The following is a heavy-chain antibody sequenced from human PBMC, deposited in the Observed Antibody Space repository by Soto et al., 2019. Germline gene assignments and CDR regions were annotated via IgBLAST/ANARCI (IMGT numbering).Heavy chain of an antibody. J-gene: IGHJ4*02. CDR3: AKDNLLRSSSWYSFDY. CDR2: ISGSGGST. Sequence: GGSLRLSCAASGFTFSSYAMSWVRQAPGKGLEWVSAISGSGGSTYYADSVKGRFTISRDNSKNTLYLQMNSLRAEDTAVYYCAKDNLLRSSSWYSFDYWGQGTLVTVSS. CDR1: GFTFSSYA. V-gene: IGHV3-23*01. D-gene: IGHD6-13*01.